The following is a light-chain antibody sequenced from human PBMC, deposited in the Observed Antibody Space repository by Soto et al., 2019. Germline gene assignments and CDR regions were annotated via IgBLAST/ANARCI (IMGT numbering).Light chain of an antibody. CDR2: WAS. V-gene: IGKV4-1*01. J-gene: IGKJ1*01. CDR1: QSGFHTSKSKNY. Sequence: DIVMTQSPDSLAASLGERATINCKSSQSGFHTSKSKNYLAWYQQKPGQPPKLLIYWASTREFGVPDRFSGSGSGTDFTLTYTTLQAEDVAVYDCQQSYSPPVTFGQGTKVQIK. CDR3: QQSYSPPVT.